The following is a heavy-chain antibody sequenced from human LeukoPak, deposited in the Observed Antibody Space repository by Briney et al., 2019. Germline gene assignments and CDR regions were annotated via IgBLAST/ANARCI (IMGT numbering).Heavy chain of an antibody. Sequence: GGSLRLSCAASGFTFSDYYMSWVRQAPGKGLEWVSVIYSGGSTYYADSVKGRFTISRDNSKNTLYLQMNSLRAEDTAVYYCARGIAGGNDAFDIWGQGTMVTVSS. CDR1: GFTFSDYY. CDR2: IYSGGST. D-gene: IGHD2-21*01. CDR3: ARGIAGGNDAFDI. J-gene: IGHJ3*02. V-gene: IGHV3-53*01.